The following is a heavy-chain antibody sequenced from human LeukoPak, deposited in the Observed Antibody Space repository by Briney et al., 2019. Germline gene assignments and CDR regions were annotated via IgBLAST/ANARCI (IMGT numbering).Heavy chain of an antibody. V-gene: IGHV3-73*01. D-gene: IGHD2-15*01. J-gene: IGHJ4*02. CDR1: GFTFSGSA. CDR3: AVGWDSATLDY. CDR2: IRSKANSYAT. Sequence: QPGGSLKLSCAASGFTFSGSAMHWVRQASGKGLEWVGRIRSKANSYATAYAASVKGRFTISRDDSKNTAYLQMNSLKTEDTAVYYCAVGWDSATLDYWGQGTLVTVSS.